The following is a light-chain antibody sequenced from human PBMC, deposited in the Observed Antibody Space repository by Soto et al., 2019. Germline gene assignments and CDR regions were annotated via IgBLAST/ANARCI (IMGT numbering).Light chain of an antibody. J-gene: IGLJ1*01. CDR2: EVT. CDR3: SSYISTSRYV. CDR1: SSDIGKYDR. V-gene: IGLV2-18*02. Sequence: QSALTQPPSVSGSPGQSVTISCTGTSSDIGKYDRVSWYQLPPGKAPKLIIYEVTNRPSGVPARFSGSKSGNTASLTIYGIQADDEADYYCSSYISTSRYVFGAGTKLTVL.